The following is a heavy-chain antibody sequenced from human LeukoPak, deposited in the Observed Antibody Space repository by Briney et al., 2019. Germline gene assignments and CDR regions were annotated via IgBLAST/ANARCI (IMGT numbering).Heavy chain of an antibody. V-gene: IGHV1-69*05. CDR3: AREYNWNDYFDY. D-gene: IGHD1-20*01. CDR2: IIPIFGTA. J-gene: IGHJ4*02. CDR1: GGTFSSYA. Sequence: ASVKVSSKASGGTFSSYAISWVRQAPGQGLEWMGGIIPIFGTANYAQKFQGRVTMTRDTSTSTVYMELSSLRSEDTAVYYCAREYNWNDYFDYWGQGTLVTVSS.